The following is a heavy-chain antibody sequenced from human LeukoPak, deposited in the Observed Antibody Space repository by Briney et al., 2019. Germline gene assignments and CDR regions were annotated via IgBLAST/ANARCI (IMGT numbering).Heavy chain of an antibody. Sequence: ASVKVSCKAPGYSFTSYYIHWVRQAPGQGLEWMGMINPSGGSTTYAQKFQGRVTMTTDTSTRTVYMELSSLRSEDTAVYYCARDGVFDSSGYYDFDYWGQGTLVTVSS. CDR3: ARDGVFDSSGYYDFDY. D-gene: IGHD3-22*01. CDR1: GYSFTSYY. J-gene: IGHJ4*02. V-gene: IGHV1-46*01. CDR2: INPSGGST.